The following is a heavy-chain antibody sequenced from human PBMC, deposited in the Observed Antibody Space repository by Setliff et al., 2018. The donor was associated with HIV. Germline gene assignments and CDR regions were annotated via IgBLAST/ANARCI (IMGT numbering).Heavy chain of an antibody. J-gene: IGHJ5*02. D-gene: IGHD3-3*01. CDR1: GYTFTSYG. V-gene: IGHV1-18*01. Sequence: ASVKVSCKASGYTFTSYGISWVRQAPGQGLEWMGWISAYNGNTNYAQKLQGRVTMTTDTSTSTAYMELRSLRSDDTAVYYCARDIPHDYTFWSGSTRFDPWGQGTLVTSPQ. CDR2: ISAYNGNT. CDR3: ARDIPHDYTFWSGSTRFDP.